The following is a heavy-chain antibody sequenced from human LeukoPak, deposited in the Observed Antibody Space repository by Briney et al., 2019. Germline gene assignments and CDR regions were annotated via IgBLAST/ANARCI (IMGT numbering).Heavy chain of an antibody. CDR1: GFTFSSYA. J-gene: IGHJ4*02. V-gene: IGHV3-23*01. Sequence: GGSLRLSYAASGFTFSSYAMSWVRQAPGKGLEWVSAISGSGGSTYYADSVKGRFTISRDNSKNTLYLQMNSLRAEDTAVYYCAKGPDYGGNSGGDYWGQGTLVTVSS. CDR2: ISGSGGST. D-gene: IGHD4-23*01. CDR3: AKGPDYGGNSGGDY.